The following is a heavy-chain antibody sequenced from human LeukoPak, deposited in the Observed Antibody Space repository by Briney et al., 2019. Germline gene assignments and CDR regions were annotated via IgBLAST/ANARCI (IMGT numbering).Heavy chain of an antibody. D-gene: IGHD6-19*01. J-gene: IGHJ4*02. CDR3: ATSIAVAGPFTFDY. CDR1: GFTFSSYA. Sequence: GGSLRLSCAASGFTFSSYAMHWVRQAPGKGLEWVAVISYDGSNKYYADSVKGRFTISRDNSKNTLYLQMNSLRAEDTAVYYCATSIAVAGPFTFDYWGQGTLVTVSS. V-gene: IGHV3-30*04. CDR2: ISYDGSNK.